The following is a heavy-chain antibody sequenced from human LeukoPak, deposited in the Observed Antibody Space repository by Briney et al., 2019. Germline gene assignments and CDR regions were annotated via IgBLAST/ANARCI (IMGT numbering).Heavy chain of an antibody. Sequence: ASVKVSCKASGFTFTNSAMQWVRQARGQRLGWIGWIVVGSGNTNYEQKFQERVTLTRDMSTSTAFMDLSSLISEDTAVYYCAADPHRTYYYDSSGYYPPRTAGFDPWGQGTLVTVSS. D-gene: IGHD3-22*01. J-gene: IGHJ5*02. CDR1: GFTFTNSA. CDR2: IVVGSGNT. CDR3: AADPHRTYYYDSSGYYPPRTAGFDP. V-gene: IGHV1-58*02.